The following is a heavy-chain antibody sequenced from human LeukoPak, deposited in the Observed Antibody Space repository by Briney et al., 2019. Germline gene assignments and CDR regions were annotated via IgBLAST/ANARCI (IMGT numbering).Heavy chain of an antibody. CDR2: IKTKRAGGTT. J-gene: IGHJ4*02. D-gene: IGHD2-8*02. V-gene: IGHV3-15*01. Sequence: PGGSLRLSCAASGVTFTNAWTSWVRQAPGKGLESVGRIKTKRAGGTTDYAAPVTGRSTISRDDSKNTLYLQMHSLKTEDTAVYYCTTGRLTGLFDYWGQGTLVTVSS. CDR1: GVTFTNAW. CDR3: TTGRLTGLFDY.